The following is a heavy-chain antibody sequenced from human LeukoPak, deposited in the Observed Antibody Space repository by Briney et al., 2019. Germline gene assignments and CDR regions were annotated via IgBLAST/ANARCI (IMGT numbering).Heavy chain of an antibody. Sequence: SETLSLTCAVSGYSISSGYYWGWIRQSPGKGLEWIGSIHHSGSTYYNPPLKSRVTISIDTSKNQFSLKLSSVTAADTAVYYCARQGQLVPDWYFDLWGRGTLVTVSS. D-gene: IGHD6-13*01. CDR1: GYSISSGYY. CDR3: ARQGQLVPDWYFDL. CDR2: IHHSGST. J-gene: IGHJ2*01. V-gene: IGHV4-38-2*01.